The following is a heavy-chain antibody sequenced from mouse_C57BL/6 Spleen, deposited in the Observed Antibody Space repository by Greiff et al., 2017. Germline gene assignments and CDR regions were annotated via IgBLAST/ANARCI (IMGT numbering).Heavy chain of an antibody. CDR3: ARVTGSAWFAY. Sequence: VQLKQSGPGLVKPSQSLSLTCSVTGYSITSGYYWNWIRQFPGNKLEWMGYISYDGSNNYNPSLKNRISITRDTSKNQFFLKLNSVTTEDTATYYCARVTGSAWFAYWGQGTLVTVSA. CDR2: ISYDGSN. J-gene: IGHJ3*01. CDR1: GYSITSGYY. V-gene: IGHV3-6*01. D-gene: IGHD2-1*01.